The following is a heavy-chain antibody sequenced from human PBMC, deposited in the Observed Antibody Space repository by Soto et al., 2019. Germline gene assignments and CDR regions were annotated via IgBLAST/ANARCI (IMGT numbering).Heavy chain of an antibody. J-gene: IGHJ5*02. V-gene: IGHV4-39*01. CDR1: GDSISNSRFY. Sequence: ETLSLTCSVSGDSISNSRFYWAWIRQPPGEGLEWIGSIYHTGNAYYNPSLKSRVTISVDTSKNQFSLKLTSVTAADAALYYCARDFFDSSDYTTNRFDPWGQGTLVTVSS. CDR2: IYHTGNA. D-gene: IGHD3-22*01. CDR3: ARDFFDSSDYTTNRFDP.